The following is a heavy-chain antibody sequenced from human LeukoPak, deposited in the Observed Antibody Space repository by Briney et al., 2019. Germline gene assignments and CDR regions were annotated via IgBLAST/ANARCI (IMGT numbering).Heavy chain of an antibody. D-gene: IGHD3-16*02. CDR3: AKKFYHRFDY. J-gene: IGHJ4*02. CDR2: IWYDGSNK. V-gene: IGHV3-33*06. Sequence: GGSLRLSCAASGFNFRSNGMYWVRQAPGKGLEWVAVIWYDGSNKYYGDSVKGRFTVSRDNSKNTLYLQMSSLRAEDTAVYYCAKKFYHRFDYWGQGTLVTVSS. CDR1: GFNFRSNG.